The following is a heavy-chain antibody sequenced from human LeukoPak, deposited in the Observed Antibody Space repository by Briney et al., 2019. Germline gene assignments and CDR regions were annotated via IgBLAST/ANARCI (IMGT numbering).Heavy chain of an antibody. J-gene: IGHJ5*02. V-gene: IGHV3-23*01. CDR2: ISGSGGST. CDR3: AKDPPLRYSGSYYPWFDP. Sequence: PGGSLRLSCAASGFTFSSYAMSWVRQAPGKGLEWVSAISGSGGSTYYADSVEGRFTISRDNSKNTLYLQINSLRAEDTAVYYCAKDPPLRYSGSYYPWFDPWGQGTLVTVSS. CDR1: GFTFSSYA. D-gene: IGHD1-26*01.